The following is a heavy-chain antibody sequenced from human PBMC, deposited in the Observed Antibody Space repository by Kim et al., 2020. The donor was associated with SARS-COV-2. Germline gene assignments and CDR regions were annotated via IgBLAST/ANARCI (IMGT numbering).Heavy chain of an antibody. CDR1: GYSFTGYY. Sequence: ASVKVSCKASGYSFTGYYFHWVRQAPGQGLEWMRWINPKTGDTKSAQKFQGRATMTRDTSVSTAYMELSSLKSDDTAVYYCARAHNYYYYGLDVWGQGTTVTVSS. CDR3: ARAHNYYYYGLDV. J-gene: IGHJ6*02. CDR2: INPKTGDT. V-gene: IGHV1-2*02.